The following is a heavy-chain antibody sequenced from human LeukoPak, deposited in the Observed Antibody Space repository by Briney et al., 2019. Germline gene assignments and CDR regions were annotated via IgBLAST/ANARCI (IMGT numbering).Heavy chain of an antibody. CDR3: ARAYCSGGSCPYWYFDL. D-gene: IGHD2-15*01. J-gene: IGHJ2*01. CDR2: INSDGSSI. CDR1: GFTVSSNY. Sequence: PGGSLRLSCAASGFTVSSNYMSWVRQAPGKGLEWVSRINSDGSSISYADSVKGRFTISRGNAKNTLYLQMNSLRAEDTAVYYCARAYCSGGSCPYWYFDLWGRGTLVTVSS. V-gene: IGHV3-74*01.